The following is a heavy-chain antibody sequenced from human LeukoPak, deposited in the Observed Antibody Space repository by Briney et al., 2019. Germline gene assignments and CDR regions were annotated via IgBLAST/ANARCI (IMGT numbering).Heavy chain of an antibody. Sequence: SETLSLTCTVSGDSIRRAGYYWTWIRLRPGKGLEWIGYILNNGNTYYNPSLGSRVTMSLDMSQNQFSLNLISLTADDTAVYFCARGSYFGDNYYKGTDHWGRGTLVIVSS. CDR1: GDSIRRAGYY. CDR3: ARGSYFGDNYYKGTDH. J-gene: IGHJ4*02. CDR2: ILNNGNT. V-gene: IGHV4-31*03. D-gene: IGHD3-10*01.